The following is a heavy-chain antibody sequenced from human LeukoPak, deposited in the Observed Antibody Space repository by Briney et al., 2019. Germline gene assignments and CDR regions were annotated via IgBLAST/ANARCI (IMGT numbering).Heavy chain of an antibody. Sequence: PGGSLRLSCAASRFTFSDYWMSWVRQAPGTGLEWVAYIKRDGSDIYYVDSVKGRFIISRDNAKNSLYLQMNSLRAEDMAVYYCARDPDYRGSQPHGYFDYWGQGTLVTVSS. CDR3: ARDPDYRGSQPHGYFDY. CDR1: RFTFSDYW. D-gene: IGHD3-16*01. J-gene: IGHJ4*02. V-gene: IGHV3-7*01. CDR2: IKRDGSDI.